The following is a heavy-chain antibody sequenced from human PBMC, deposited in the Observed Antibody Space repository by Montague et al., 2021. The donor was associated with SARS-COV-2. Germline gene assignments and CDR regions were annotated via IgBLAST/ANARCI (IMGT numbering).Heavy chain of an antibody. V-gene: IGHV4-59*01. CDR2: MSYSGSA. D-gene: IGHD3-22*01. CDR1: GATISSDY. CDR3: ARTPDPSNFDSTGYYDAFDV. J-gene: IGHJ3*01. Sequence: SETLSLTCTVSGATISSDYWSWIRQSPGKGLEWIGYMSYSGSATYNPSLESRVALSRDTSKNQFSLTLIPATAADTAIYYCARTPDPSNFDSTGYYDAFDVWGQGTTVTVSS.